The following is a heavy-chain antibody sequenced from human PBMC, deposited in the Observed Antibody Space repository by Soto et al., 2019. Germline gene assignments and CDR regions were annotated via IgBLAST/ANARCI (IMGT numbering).Heavy chain of an antibody. CDR3: ARDHCSSTSCYYYYYMDV. Sequence: QVQLVESGGGVVQPGRSLRLSCAASGFTFSSYGMHWVRHAPGKGLEWVAVIWYDGSNKYYADSVKGRFTISRDNSKNTLYLQMNSLRAEDTAVYYCARDHCSSTSCYYYYYMDVWGKGTTVTVSS. CDR2: IWYDGSNK. V-gene: IGHV3-33*01. CDR1: GFTFSSYG. D-gene: IGHD2-2*01. J-gene: IGHJ6*03.